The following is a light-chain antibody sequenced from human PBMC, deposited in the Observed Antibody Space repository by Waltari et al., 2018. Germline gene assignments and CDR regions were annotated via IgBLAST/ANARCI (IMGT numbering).Light chain of an antibody. V-gene: IGLV1-47*01. CDR2: RNN. Sequence: HSLLLQQPTASGPPGQRVTSSWSGSRSTSGSIYVYWYQQLPGTAPKLLIYRNNQRPSGVPDRFSGSKSGTSASLAISGLRSEDEADYYCAAWDDSLSGWVFGGGTKLTVL. J-gene: IGLJ3*02. CDR3: AAWDDSLSGWV. CDR1: RSTSGSIY.